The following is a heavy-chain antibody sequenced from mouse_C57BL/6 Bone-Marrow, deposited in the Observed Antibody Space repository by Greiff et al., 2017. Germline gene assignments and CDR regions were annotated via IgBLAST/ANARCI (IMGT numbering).Heavy chain of an antibody. CDR2: ISSGGSYT. D-gene: IGHD1-1*01. J-gene: IGHJ1*03. Sequence: EVQLVESGGDLVKPGGSLKLSCAASGFTFSSYGMSWVRQTPDKRLAWVATISSGGSYTYYPDSVKGRFTISRDNAKNTLYLQMSSLKSEDTAMYYCARRLRWYFDVWGTGTTVTVSS. CDR3: ARRLRWYFDV. V-gene: IGHV5-6*01. CDR1: GFTFSSYG.